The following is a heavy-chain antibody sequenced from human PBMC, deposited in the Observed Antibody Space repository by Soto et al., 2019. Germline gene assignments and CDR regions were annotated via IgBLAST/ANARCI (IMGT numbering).Heavy chain of an antibody. J-gene: IGHJ6*02. CDR2: FDPEDGET. D-gene: IGHD1-26*01. Sequence: ASVKVSCKVSGYTLTGLSMHWVRQAPGKGLEWMGGFDPEDGETIYAQKFQGRVTMTEDTSTDTAYMELSSLRSEDTAVYYCATDGASSGSSYYYYGMDVWGQGTTATVSS. CDR3: ATDGASSGSSYYYYGMDV. V-gene: IGHV1-24*01. CDR1: GYTLTGLS.